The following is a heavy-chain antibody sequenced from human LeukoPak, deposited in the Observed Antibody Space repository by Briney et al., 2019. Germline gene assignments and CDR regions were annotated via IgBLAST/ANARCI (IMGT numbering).Heavy chain of an antibody. V-gene: IGHV1-69*04. J-gene: IGHJ5*02. D-gene: IGHD3-9*01. CDR2: IIPILGIA. CDR1: GGTFSSYA. Sequence: SVKVSCKASGGTFSSYAISWVRQAPGQGLEWMGRIIPILGIANYAQKFQGRVTITADKSTSTAYMELSSLRSEDTGVYYCARHDYDILSAWFDPWGQGTLVTVSS. CDR3: ARHDYDILSAWFDP.